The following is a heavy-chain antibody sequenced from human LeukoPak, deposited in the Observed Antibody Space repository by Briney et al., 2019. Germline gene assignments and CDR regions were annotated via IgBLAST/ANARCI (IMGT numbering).Heavy chain of an antibody. Sequence: TGGSLRLSCVVSGFNFDNFAMHWVRQAPGKGLEWVAFKRYDGSNKYYADSVKGRFTISRDNSKNTLYLQMNSLRAEDTAVYYCAKEAYPGPFDYWGQGTLVTVSS. CDR2: KRYDGSNK. CDR1: GFNFDNFA. CDR3: AKEAYPGPFDY. J-gene: IGHJ4*02. V-gene: IGHV3-30*02.